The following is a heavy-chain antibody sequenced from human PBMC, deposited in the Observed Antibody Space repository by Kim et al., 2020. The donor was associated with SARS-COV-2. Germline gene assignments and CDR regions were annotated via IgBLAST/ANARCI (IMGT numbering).Heavy chain of an antibody. D-gene: IGHD6-19*01. Sequence: GGSLRLSCAASGFTVSSNYMSWVRQAPGKGLEWVSVIYSGGSTYYADSVKGRFTISRDNSKNTLYLQMNSLRAEDTAVYYCARQGSGGIAVAGTGFDYWGQGTLVTVSS. CDR3: ARQGSGGIAVAGTGFDY. CDR2: IYSGGST. CDR1: GFTVSSNY. V-gene: IGHV3-53*01. J-gene: IGHJ4*02.